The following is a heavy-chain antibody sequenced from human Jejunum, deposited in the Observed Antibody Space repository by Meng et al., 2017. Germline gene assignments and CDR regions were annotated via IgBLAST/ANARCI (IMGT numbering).Heavy chain of an antibody. CDR2: ISYDGSNK. J-gene: IGHJ4*02. CDR3: ARRKRGSGIYDLGAFDN. CDR1: EFTFSTYA. V-gene: IGHV3-30*04. D-gene: IGHD3-10*01. Sequence: GESLKISCAASEFTFSTYAMNWVRQAPGKGLEWVAIISYDGSNKYYADSVKGRFTISRDNSKDTLYLQMNSLRAEDSAVYYCARRKRGSGIYDLGAFDNWGQGTLVTVSS.